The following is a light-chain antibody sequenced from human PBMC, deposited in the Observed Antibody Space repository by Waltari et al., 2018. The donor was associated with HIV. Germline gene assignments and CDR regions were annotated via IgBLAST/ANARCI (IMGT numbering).Light chain of an antibody. CDR3: QQYNTWPLT. CDR2: AIS. CDR1: QSVRSN. J-gene: IGKJ4*01. Sequence: EVVMTQSPAILSVSPGEGANLSCRASQSVRSNFAWYQQKPGQAPRLLIYAISTRATGIPARFSGGGSGTEFTLTISSLQSEDFAVYYCQQYNTWPLTFGGGTRVEIK. V-gene: IGKV3-15*01.